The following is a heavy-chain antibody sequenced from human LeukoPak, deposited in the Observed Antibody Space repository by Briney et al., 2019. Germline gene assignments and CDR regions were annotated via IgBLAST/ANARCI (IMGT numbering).Heavy chain of an antibody. D-gene: IGHD1-26*01. Sequence: SGTLSLTCTVSGGSISSYYWSWIRQPPGKGLGWIGYIYYSGITNYNPSLKSRVTISVDTSKNQFSLKLSSVTAADTAVYYCARQNSGNSYDYWGEGSLVTVSS. CDR2: IYYSGIT. V-gene: IGHV4-59*08. CDR3: ARQNSGNSYDY. J-gene: IGHJ4*02. CDR1: GGSISSYY.